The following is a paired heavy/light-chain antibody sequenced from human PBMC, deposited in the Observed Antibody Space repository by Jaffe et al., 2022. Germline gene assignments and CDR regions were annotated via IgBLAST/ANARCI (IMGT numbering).Light chain of an antibody. CDR3: GTWDSSLSAWV. V-gene: IGLV1-51*02. CDR1: SSNIGNNQ. J-gene: IGLJ3*02. Sequence: QSVLTQPPSVSAAPGQRVTISCSGSSSNIGNNQVSWYQQFPGTVPKLLISENNKRPSVIPDRFSGSKSGTTATLDITGLQTGDEADYYCGTWDSSLSAWVFGGGTKLTVL. CDR2: ENN.
Heavy chain of an antibody. J-gene: IGHJ2*01. V-gene: IGHV4-38-2*01. CDR3: VRHPGLASARGADWYFGL. CDR2: IYHNGDT. Sequence: QVQLQESGPGLVKPSDTLSLTCAVSGYSISVGYSWGWVRQPPGKGLEWIATIYHNGDTFYNPSLKSRATISLDTSNNQFSVRLKSVTAADTAVYYCVRHPGLASARGADWYFGLWGRGTLVTVSS. D-gene: IGHD6-13*01. CDR1: GYSISVGYS.